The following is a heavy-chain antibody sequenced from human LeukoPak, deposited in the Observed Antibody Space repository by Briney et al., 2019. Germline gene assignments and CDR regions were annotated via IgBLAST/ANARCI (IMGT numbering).Heavy chain of an antibody. CDR3: ARDRRLAAAPRGGWFDP. CDR2: IIPIFGTA. V-gene: IGHV1-69*05. CDR1: GGTFSSYA. Sequence: SVKVSCKASGGTFSSYAISWVRQAPGQGLEWMGGIIPIFGTANYAQKFQGRVTITTDESTSTAYMELSSLRSEDTAVYYCARDRRLAAAPRGGWFDPWGQGTLVTVSS. D-gene: IGHD6-13*01. J-gene: IGHJ5*02.